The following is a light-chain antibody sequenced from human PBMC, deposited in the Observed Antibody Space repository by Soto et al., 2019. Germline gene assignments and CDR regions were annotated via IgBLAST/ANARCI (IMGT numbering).Light chain of an antibody. CDR2: GAS. V-gene: IGKV3-20*01. J-gene: IGKJ3*01. CDR1: QSVSSNY. CDR3: QQYGSTPLFT. Sequence: EIVLTQSPCTLSLSPGERATLYCRASQSVSSNYLAWYQQKRGQAPSLLIYGASSRAPGIPDRFSGSGSGTYFTLSISSLESEDFAVYYCQQYGSTPLFTFGPGTEVDLK.